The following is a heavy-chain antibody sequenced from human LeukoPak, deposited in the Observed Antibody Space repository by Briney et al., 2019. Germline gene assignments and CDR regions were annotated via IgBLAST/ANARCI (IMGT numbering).Heavy chain of an antibody. CDR1: GYSFTSYG. V-gene: IGHV1-18*01. CDR2: ISADNGKT. CDR3: ARDPLYALDI. J-gene: IGHJ3*02. Sequence: ASVKVSCKASGYSFTSYGISWVRQAPGQGLEWMGWISADNGKTNYAQNLQGRVTVTTDTSTGTAYMELRTLRSDDTAVYYCARDPLYALDIWGQGTMVTVSS.